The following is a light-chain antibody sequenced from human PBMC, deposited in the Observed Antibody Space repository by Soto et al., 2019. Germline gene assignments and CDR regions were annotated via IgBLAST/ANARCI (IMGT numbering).Light chain of an antibody. V-gene: IGKV3-11*01. CDR3: QVRTNWSIA. Sequence: VVPRSRAILPLSPGEGGTLFGQASQSVSSYLAWYQQKPGQAPRLLIYDASNRATGIPARFSGTGSGTDFTLTINILEPEDFAVYYCQVRTNWSIAFGRGTRLEIK. CDR2: DAS. J-gene: IGKJ5*01. CDR1: QSVSSY.